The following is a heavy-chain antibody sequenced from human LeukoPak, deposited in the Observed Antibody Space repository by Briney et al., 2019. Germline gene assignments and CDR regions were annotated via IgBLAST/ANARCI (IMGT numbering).Heavy chain of an antibody. J-gene: IGHJ2*01. CDR2: IYYSGST. CDR3: ARGVKDGYNYGDWYFDL. V-gene: IGHV4-59*01. CDR1: GGSISSYY. Sequence: SETLSLTCTVSGGSISSYYWSWIRQPPGKGLGWIGYIYYSGSTNYNPSLKSRVTISVDTSKNQFSLKLSSVTAADTAVYYCARGVKDGYNYGDWYFDLWGRGTLVTVSS. D-gene: IGHD5-24*01.